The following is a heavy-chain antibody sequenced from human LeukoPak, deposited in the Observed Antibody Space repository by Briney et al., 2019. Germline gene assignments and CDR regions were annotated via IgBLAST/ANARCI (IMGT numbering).Heavy chain of an antibody. D-gene: IGHD3-9*01. J-gene: IGHJ6*02. CDR1: GLTVSSNY. V-gene: IGHV3-53*01. Sequence: PGGSLRLSCAASGLTVSSNYMSWVRQAPGKGLEWGSVIYSGGSTYYADSVKGRFTISRDNSKNTLYLQMNSLRAEDTAVYYCARGGTILTGWAPYYYYGMDVWGQGNTVTVSS. CDR3: ARGGTILTGWAPYYYYGMDV. CDR2: IYSGGST.